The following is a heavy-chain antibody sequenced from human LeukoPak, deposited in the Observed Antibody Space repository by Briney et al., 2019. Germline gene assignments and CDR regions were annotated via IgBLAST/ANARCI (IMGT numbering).Heavy chain of an antibody. CDR2: IIPIFGTA. CDR3: ARCYAVSYYYYYMDV. V-gene: IGHV1-69*13. J-gene: IGHJ6*03. Sequence: SVKVSCKASGGTFSSYAISWVRQAPGQGLEWMRGIIPIFGTANYAQKFQGRVTITADESTSTAYMELSSLRSEDTAVYYCARCYAVSYYYYYMDVWGKGTTVTVSS. CDR1: GGTFSSYA. D-gene: IGHD2-2*01.